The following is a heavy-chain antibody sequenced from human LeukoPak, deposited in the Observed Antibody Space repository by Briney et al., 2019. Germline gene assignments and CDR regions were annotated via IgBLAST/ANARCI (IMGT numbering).Heavy chain of an antibody. CDR2: IYPGDSDT. J-gene: IGHJ2*01. D-gene: IGHD2-2*01. CDR1: GYSFTSYW. CDR3: ARQDCSSTSCFSRYWYFDL. V-gene: IGHV5-51*01. Sequence: GESLKISCKGSGYSFTSYWIGWVRQMPGKGLEWMGIIYPGDSDTRYSPSFQGQVTISADKSISTAYLQWSSLKASDTAMYYCARQDCSSTSCFSRYWYFDLWGRGTLVTVSS.